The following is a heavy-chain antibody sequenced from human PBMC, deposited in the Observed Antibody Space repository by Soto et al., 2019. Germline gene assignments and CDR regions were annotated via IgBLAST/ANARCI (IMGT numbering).Heavy chain of an antibody. CDR1: GFTFDDYT. CDR2: ISWDGGST. J-gene: IGHJ6*02. CDR3: AKDRGGYDSSGYSFGYYYYGMDV. V-gene: IGHV3-43*01. D-gene: IGHD3-22*01. Sequence: QPGGSLRLSCAASGFTFDDYTMHWVRQAPGKGLEWVSLISWDGGSTYYADSVKGRFTISRDNSKNSLYLQMNSLRTEDTALYYCAKDRGGYDSSGYSFGYYYYGMDVWGQGTMVTVSS.